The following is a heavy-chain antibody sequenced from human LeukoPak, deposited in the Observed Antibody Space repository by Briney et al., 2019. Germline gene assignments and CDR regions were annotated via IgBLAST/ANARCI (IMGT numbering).Heavy chain of an antibody. V-gene: IGHV4-34*01. Sequence: PSETLSLTCAVYGGSFNGYYWSWIRQPPGKGLEWIGEINHSGSTNYGPSLKSRVTISVDTSKDQFSLKLSSVTAADTAVYYCARGGNYDILTGLHWFDPWGQGTLVTVSS. CDR1: GGSFNGYY. J-gene: IGHJ5*02. CDR3: ARGGNYDILTGLHWFDP. CDR2: INHSGST. D-gene: IGHD3-9*01.